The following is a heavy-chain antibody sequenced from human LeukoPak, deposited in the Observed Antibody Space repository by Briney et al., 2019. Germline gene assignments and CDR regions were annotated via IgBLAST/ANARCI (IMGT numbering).Heavy chain of an antibody. Sequence: GSLRLSCAASGFTVSSNYMSWVRQAPGKGLEWVSVIYSGGSTYYADSVKGRFTISRDNSKNTLYLQMNSLRAEDTAVYYCAKLSGALYDFWSGYWDYYYGMDVWGQGTTVTVSS. CDR1: GFTVSSNY. D-gene: IGHD3-3*01. CDR3: AKLSGALYDFWSGYWDYYYGMDV. CDR2: IYSGGST. J-gene: IGHJ6*02. V-gene: IGHV3-53*01.